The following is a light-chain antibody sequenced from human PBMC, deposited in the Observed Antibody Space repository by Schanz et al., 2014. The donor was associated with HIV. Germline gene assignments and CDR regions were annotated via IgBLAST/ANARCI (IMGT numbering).Light chain of an antibody. CDR2: AAS. J-gene: IGKJ3*01. CDR3: QQLNSYPLFA. V-gene: IGKV1-39*01. CDR1: QSISIY. Sequence: DIQMTQSPSSLSASVGDRVTITCRASQSISIYLNWYQQKPGKAPKLLISAASSLQSGVPSRFSGSGSGTDFTLTISSLQPEDFATYYCQQLNSYPLFAFGPGTKVDV.